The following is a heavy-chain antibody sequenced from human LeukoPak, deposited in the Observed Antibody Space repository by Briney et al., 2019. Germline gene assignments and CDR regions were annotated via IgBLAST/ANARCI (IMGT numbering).Heavy chain of an antibody. J-gene: IGHJ4*02. CDR3: ASQGYSSLVYYFDH. V-gene: IGHV4-34*01. D-gene: IGHD6-13*01. Sequence: SETLSLTCAVYGGSFSGYYWSWLRQPPGKGLEWIGSIYHSGSTYYNPSLKSRVTISVDTSKNQFSLKLSSVTAADTAVYYCASQGYSSLVYYFDHWGQGTLVTVSS. CDR1: GGSFSGYY. CDR2: IYHSGST.